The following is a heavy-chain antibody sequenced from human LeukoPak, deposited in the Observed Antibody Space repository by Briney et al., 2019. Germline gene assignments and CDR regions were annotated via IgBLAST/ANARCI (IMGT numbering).Heavy chain of an antibody. V-gene: IGHV3-33*06. J-gene: IGHJ4*02. CDR2: IWYDGSNK. Sequence: PGGSLRLSCAASGFTFSSYGMHWVRQAPGKGLEWVAVIWYDGSNKYYADSVKGRFTISRDNSKNTLYLQMNSLRAEDTVVYYCAKVAARPDYYFDYWGQGTLVTVSS. CDR3: AKVAARPDYYFDY. CDR1: GFTFSSYG. D-gene: IGHD6-6*01.